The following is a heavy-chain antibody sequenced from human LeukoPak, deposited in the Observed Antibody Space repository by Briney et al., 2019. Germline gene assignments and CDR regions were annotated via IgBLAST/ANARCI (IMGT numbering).Heavy chain of an antibody. CDR2: ISNDESNK. J-gene: IGHJ4*02. CDR1: GFTFSSYG. D-gene: IGHD3-16*01. V-gene: IGHV3-30*18. Sequence: GRSLRLSCAASGFTFSSYGMHWVRQAPGKGLEWVAVISNDESNKYYADSVKGRFTISRDNSKNTLSLQVSSLRAEDTAVYYCAKDRYSYAFEYFESWGQGTLVTVSS. CDR3: AKDRYSYAFEYFES.